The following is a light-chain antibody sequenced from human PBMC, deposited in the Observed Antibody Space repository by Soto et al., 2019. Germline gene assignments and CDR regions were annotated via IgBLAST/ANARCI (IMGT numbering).Light chain of an antibody. CDR3: CSYAGSSTSLYV. CDR1: SSDVGSYNL. CDR2: EGS. Sequence: QSALTQPASVSGSPGQSITISCTGTSSDVGSYNLVSWYQQHPGKAPKLMIYEGSKRPSGVSNRFSGSKSGNTASLTISGLQAEDEADHYCCSYAGSSTSLYVFGTGTKVTVL. J-gene: IGLJ1*01. V-gene: IGLV2-23*01.